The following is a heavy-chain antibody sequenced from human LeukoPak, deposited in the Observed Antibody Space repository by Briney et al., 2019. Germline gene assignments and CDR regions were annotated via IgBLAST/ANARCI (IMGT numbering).Heavy chain of an antibody. V-gene: IGHV3-23*01. CDR1: GFTFSSYP. J-gene: IGHJ4*02. CDR3: AKDHCNSASCYYFDS. Sequence: GGSLRLSCAASGFTFSSYPMSWVRQAPGKGLEWVSAISGGVVTTYYADSVKGRFTISRDDSKNTVYLQMNSLRPDDTAVYYCAKDHCNSASCYYFDSWGQGALVTVSS. D-gene: IGHD2-2*01. CDR2: ISGGVVTT.